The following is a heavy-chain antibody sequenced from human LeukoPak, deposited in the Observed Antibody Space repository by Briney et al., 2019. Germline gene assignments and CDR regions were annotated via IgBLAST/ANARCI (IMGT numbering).Heavy chain of an antibody. J-gene: IGHJ6*02. Sequence: PSETLSLSCAVTGDSFSEYYCSCIRQPPGKGLEWIGEINHSGCTNYNPSLKSRVTISVDTSKNQFSLKLSSVTVAATAVYYCARKPQKYYYYGMDVWGQGTTVTVSS. CDR1: GDSFSEYY. V-gene: IGHV4-34*01. CDR2: INHSGCT. CDR3: ARKPQKYYYYGMDV.